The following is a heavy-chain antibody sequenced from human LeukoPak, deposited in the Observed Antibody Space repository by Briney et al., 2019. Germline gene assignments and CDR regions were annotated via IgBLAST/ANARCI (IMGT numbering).Heavy chain of an antibody. CDR1: GGSISSYY. CDR3: ARQCAAYCGGESAFDI. Sequence: SETLSLTCTVSGGSISSYYWSWIRQPPGKGLEWIGYIYYSGSTNYNPSLKSRVTISVDTSKNQFSLKLSSVTAADTAVYYCARQCAAYCGGESAFDIWGQGTMVTVSS. V-gene: IGHV4-59*01. D-gene: IGHD2-21*01. CDR2: IYYSGST. J-gene: IGHJ3*02.